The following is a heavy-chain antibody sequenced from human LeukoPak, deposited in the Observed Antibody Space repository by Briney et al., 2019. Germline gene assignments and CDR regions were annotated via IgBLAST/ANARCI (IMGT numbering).Heavy chain of an antibody. J-gene: IGHJ4*02. CDR2: INPNSGDT. CDR3: ATGAASYYGD. D-gene: IGHD1-26*01. V-gene: IGHV1-2*02. CDR1: GYTFTVYF. Sequence: ASVKVSCKASGYTFTVYFIHWLRQAPGRGLEWIGWINPNSGDTSYAQKFQGRVTMARDTSINTVYMQLSRLRSDDTAVYYCATGAASYYGDWGQGTLVTVSS.